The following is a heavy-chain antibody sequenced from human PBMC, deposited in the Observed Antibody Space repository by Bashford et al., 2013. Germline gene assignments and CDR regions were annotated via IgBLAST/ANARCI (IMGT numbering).Heavy chain of an antibody. CDR3: AKDRSTSVVTPNYSLDY. D-gene: IGHD4-23*01. J-gene: IGHJ4*02. CDR2: ISGSGDNT. Sequence: VRQAPGKGLEWVSVISGSGDNTYYADSVKGRFTISRDNSKNTLFLQMNSLRAEDTAVYYCAKDRSTSVVTPNYSLDYWGQGTLVTVSS. V-gene: IGHV3-23*01.